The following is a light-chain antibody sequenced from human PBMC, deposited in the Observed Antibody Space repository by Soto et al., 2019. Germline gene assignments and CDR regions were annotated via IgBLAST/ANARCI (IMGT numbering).Light chain of an antibody. J-gene: IGKJ4*01. CDR3: QQYYNWPLT. CDR2: GAS. CDR1: QSVSSN. Sequence: EMVMTQSPATLSVSPGERATLSCRASQSVSSNLAWYQQKPGQAPRLLIYGASTRATGIPARFSGSGSGTXXXXXXXXXQSEDFAVYXXQQYYNWPLTFGGGTKVEIK. V-gene: IGKV3-15*01.